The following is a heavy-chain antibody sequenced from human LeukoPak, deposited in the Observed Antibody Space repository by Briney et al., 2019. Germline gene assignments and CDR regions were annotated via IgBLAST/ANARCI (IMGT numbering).Heavy chain of an antibody. V-gene: IGHV4-34*01. J-gene: IGHJ3*02. Sequence: SGTLSLTCAVYGGSFSGYYWNWIRQPPGKGLEWIGEINHSGSTNYNPSLKSRVTISVDTSKNQFSLKLSSVTAADTAVYYCARVKTKNAFDIWGQGTMVTVSS. CDR3: ARVKTKNAFDI. CDR2: INHSGST. CDR1: GGSFSGYY.